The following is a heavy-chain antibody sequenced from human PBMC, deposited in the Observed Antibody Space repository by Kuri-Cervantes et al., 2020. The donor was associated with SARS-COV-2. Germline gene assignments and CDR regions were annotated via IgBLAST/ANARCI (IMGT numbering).Heavy chain of an antibody. D-gene: IGHD3-22*01. CDR2: IKSKTDGGTT. Sequence: LSLTSAASGFTFCNAWMSWVRQAPGKGLEWVGRIKSKTDGGTTDYTAPVKGIFTISSDDSRTTLDLQMNSLQTEDTAVYYCTTDPSPPYYYDSSGYSGYWGQGTLVTVSS. J-gene: IGHJ4*02. V-gene: IGHV3-15*01. CDR1: GFTFCNAW. CDR3: TTDPSPPYYYDSSGYSGY.